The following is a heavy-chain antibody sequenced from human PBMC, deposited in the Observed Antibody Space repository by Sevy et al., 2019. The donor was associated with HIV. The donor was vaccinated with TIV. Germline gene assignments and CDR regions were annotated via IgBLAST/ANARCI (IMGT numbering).Heavy chain of an antibody. V-gene: IGHV1-2*02. CDR3: ASLPGIAVAGSYYYYTMDV. CDR1: GYTFSGYY. Sequence: ASVKVSYKASGYTFSGYYMHWVRQAPGQELEWMGWIKPNSGGTNYAQKFRDRVTVTRDTSISTAYMELSRLRSDDTAVYYCASLPGIAVAGSYYYYTMDVWGQGTTVTVSS. CDR2: IKPNSGGT. D-gene: IGHD6-19*01. J-gene: IGHJ6*02.